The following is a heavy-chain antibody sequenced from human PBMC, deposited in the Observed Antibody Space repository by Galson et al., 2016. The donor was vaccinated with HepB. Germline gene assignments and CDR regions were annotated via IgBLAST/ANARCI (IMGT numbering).Heavy chain of an antibody. Sequence: SVKVSCKASGYTFTSYSISWVRQAPGQGLEWMAWISVYNGDTNYAQKLQGRLTMTTDTSTSTAYMELRSLRSDGTAVDYCARGAGGYFDYWGQGTLVTVSS. D-gene: IGHD1-26*01. V-gene: IGHV1-18*01. CDR3: ARGAGGYFDY. CDR1: GYTFTSYS. CDR2: ISVYNGDT. J-gene: IGHJ4*02.